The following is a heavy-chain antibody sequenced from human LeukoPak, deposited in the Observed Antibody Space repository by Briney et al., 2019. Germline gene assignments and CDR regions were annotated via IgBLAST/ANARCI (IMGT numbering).Heavy chain of an antibody. CDR2: IYSGGGT. J-gene: IGHJ3*02. V-gene: IGHV3-66*01. Sequence: GGSLRLSCALSGFIVSSNYMSWVRQPPGKGLEWVSVIYSGGGTNYADSVKGRFTISRDKSKNTLYLQMNSLRAEDTAVYYCVAYDAFDIWGEETMVTVSS. CDR1: GFIVSSNY. D-gene: IGHD3-16*01. CDR3: VAYDAFDI.